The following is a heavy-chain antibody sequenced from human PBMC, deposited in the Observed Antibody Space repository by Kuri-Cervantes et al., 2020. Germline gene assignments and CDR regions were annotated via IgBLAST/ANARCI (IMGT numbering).Heavy chain of an antibody. J-gene: IGHJ4*02. D-gene: IGHD3-10*02. V-gene: IGHV3-33*08. CDR3: ARGTMYFFDY. CDR1: GFTFSSYG. CDR2: IWYDGSNK. Sequence: GESLKISCAASGFTFSSYGMHWVRQAPGKGLEWVAVIWYDGSNKYYADSVKGRFTISRDNSKSTLFLQMNSLRAEDTALYYCARGTMYFFDYWDQGTLVTVSS.